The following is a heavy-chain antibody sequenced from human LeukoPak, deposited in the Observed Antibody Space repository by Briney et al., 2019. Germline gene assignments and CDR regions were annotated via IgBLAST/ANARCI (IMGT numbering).Heavy chain of an antibody. CDR1: GFTFSSIA. Sequence: GGSLRLSCAASGFTFSSIAMSWVRQAPDKGLEWVSTISGSGGGTYYADSVKGRFTISRDDSKNTLYLQMNSLRADDTAVYYCAKDLGRYRNNFFDYWGQGNLVTVSS. J-gene: IGHJ4*02. D-gene: IGHD1-26*01. CDR2: ISGSGGGT. CDR3: AKDLGRYRNNFFDY. V-gene: IGHV3-23*01.